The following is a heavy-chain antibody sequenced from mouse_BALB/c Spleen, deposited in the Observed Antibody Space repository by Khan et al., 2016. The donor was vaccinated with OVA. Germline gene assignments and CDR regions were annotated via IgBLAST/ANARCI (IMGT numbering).Heavy chain of an antibody. D-gene: IGHD4-1*01. CDR1: GFTFSTYS. J-gene: IGHJ3*01. V-gene: IGHV5-6*01. CDR2: ISSAGDYT. CDR3: ASHLTGSFAY. Sequence: EVELVESGGDLVRPGGSLKLSCSASGFTFSTYSMSWVHQTPDKRLEWVATISSAGDYTFFPDSVKGRFTISRDNARNTLYLQMSSLRSEDTAMYYCASHLTGSFAYWGQGTLVTVSA.